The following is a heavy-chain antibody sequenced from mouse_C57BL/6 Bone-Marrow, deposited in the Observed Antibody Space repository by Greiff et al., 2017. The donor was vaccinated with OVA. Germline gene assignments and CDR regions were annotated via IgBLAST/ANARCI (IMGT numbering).Heavy chain of an antibody. CDR1: GYTFTSYG. V-gene: IGHV1-81*01. J-gene: IGHJ3*01. Sequence: VHLVESGAELARPGASVKLSCKASGYTFTSYGISWVKQRTGQGLEWIGEIYPRSGNTYYNEKFKGKATLTADKSSSTAYMELRSLTSEDSAVYFCARGLCWAYWGQGTLVTVSA. CDR3: ARGLCWAY. CDR2: IYPRSGNT. D-gene: IGHD1-1*02.